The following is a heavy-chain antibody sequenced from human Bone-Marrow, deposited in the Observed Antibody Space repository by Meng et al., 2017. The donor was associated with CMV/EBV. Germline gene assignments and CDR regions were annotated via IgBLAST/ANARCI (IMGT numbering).Heavy chain of an antibody. Sequence: SVKVSCKASGYTFTSYYMHWVRQAPGQGLEWMGGIIPIFGTANYAQKFQGRVTITTDESTSTAYMELSSLRSEDTAVYYCARDQGNRDNWNSLYYYYYGMDVWGQGTTVTVSS. CDR1: GYTFTSYY. J-gene: IGHJ6*02. D-gene: IGHD1-7*01. V-gene: IGHV1-69*05. CDR3: ARDQGNRDNWNSLYYYYYGMDV. CDR2: IIPIFGTA.